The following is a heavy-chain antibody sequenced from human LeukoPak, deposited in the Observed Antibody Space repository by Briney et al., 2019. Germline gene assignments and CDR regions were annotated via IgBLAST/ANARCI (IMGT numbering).Heavy chain of an antibody. V-gene: IGHV3-33*01. D-gene: IGHD6-19*01. Sequence: PGGSLRLSCAASGFSFSAYGVHWVRQAPGKGLEWVAVIWYDGSNKYYADSVKGRFTISRDNSKNTLYLQMNSLRAEDTAVYYCARDGRQWLSYFDYWGQGTLVTVSS. CDR2: IWYDGSNK. J-gene: IGHJ4*02. CDR3: ARDGRQWLSYFDY. CDR1: GFSFSAYG.